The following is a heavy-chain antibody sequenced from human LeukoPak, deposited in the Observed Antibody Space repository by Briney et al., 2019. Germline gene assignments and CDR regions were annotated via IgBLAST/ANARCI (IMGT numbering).Heavy chain of an antibody. V-gene: IGHV3-23*01. CDR1: GFTFSSYA. CDR2: ITDSGDTT. CDR3: AGSSYWYPVDY. D-gene: IGHD2-8*02. J-gene: IGHJ4*02. Sequence: GGSLRLSCAASGFTFSSYAMRWVRQAPGKGLEWVSSITDSGDTTYYADSVKGRFTISRDNSKNTLYLQMNSLRAEDTAVYYCAGSSYWYPVDYWGLGTLVTVSS.